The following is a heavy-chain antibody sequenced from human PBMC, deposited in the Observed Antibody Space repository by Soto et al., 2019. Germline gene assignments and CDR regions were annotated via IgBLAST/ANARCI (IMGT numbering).Heavy chain of an antibody. CDR2: INHSGST. J-gene: IGHJ4*02. Sequence: PSETLSLTCAVYGGSFSGYYWTWIRQPPGTGLEWIGEINHSGSTNYNPSVKGRFTISRDSSKNTVSLEMTSLRAEDTAVYYCAKGGRQWLVTYDFNYWGQGALVTVSS. D-gene: IGHD6-19*01. CDR1: GGSFSGYY. CDR3: AKGGRQWLVTYDFNY. V-gene: IGHV4-34*01.